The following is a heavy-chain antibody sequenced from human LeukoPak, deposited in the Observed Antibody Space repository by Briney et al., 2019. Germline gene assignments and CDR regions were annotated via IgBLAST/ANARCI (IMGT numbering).Heavy chain of an antibody. D-gene: IGHD3-22*01. V-gene: IGHV4-30-2*01. J-gene: IGHJ4*02. Sequence: SETLSLTCAVSGGSISSGGYSWSWIRQPPGKGLEWIGYIYHSGSTYYNPSLKSRVTISVDRSKNQFPLKLSSVTAADTAVYYCARSGYYEATFDYWGQGTLVTVSS. CDR1: GGSISSGGYS. CDR3: ARSGYYEATFDY. CDR2: IYHSGST.